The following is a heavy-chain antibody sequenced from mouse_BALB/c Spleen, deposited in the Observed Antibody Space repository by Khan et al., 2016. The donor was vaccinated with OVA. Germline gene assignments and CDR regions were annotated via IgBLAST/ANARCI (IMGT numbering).Heavy chain of an antibody. CDR1: GYIFTDYV. CDR3: ARGGWDVVAY. Sequence: QVRLQQSGPELVKPGASVKMSCKASGYIFTDYVMNWVKQRTGQGLEWIGQIYPGSDSTYYNEKFKDKATLNADRSSSTAYMQLNRLTSKDAAVYFCARGGWDVVAYWGQGTLVTVSA. D-gene: IGHD4-1*01. CDR2: IYPGSDST. V-gene: IGHV1-77*01. J-gene: IGHJ3*01.